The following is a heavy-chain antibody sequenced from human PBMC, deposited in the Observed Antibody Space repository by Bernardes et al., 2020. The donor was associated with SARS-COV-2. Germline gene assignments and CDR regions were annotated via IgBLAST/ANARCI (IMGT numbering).Heavy chain of an antibody. Sequence: SETLSLTCVVSGGSISYSNWWSCVLQPPGKGLAWIGDIYHDGGTMCEPSLKSRVTISVDKSKNQFTLRLRSVTAADTAVYFCARGLSGYYDYWGQGTLVTVSS. J-gene: IGHJ4*02. CDR2: IYHDGGT. CDR1: GGSISYSNW. V-gene: IGHV4-4*02. CDR3: ARGLSGYYDY. D-gene: IGHD3-3*01.